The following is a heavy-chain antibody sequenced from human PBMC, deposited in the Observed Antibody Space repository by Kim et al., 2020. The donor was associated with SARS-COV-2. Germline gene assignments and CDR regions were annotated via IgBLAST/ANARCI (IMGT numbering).Heavy chain of an antibody. CDR2: T. Sequence: TSYAASVKGRFTISRDNSKNTLYLQMNSLRAEDTAVYYCAKDRAVAGTGYWGQGTLVTVSS. D-gene: IGHD6-19*01. V-gene: IGHV3-23*01. CDR3: AKDRAVAGTGY. J-gene: IGHJ4*02.